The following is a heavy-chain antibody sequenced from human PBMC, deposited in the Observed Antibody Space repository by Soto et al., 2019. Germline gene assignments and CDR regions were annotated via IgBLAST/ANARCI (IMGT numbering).Heavy chain of an antibody. V-gene: IGHV1-69*02. CDR3: ARTMIRGVIRWFDP. Sequence: QVQLVQSGAEVKKPGSSVKVSCKASGGTFSSYTISWVRQAPGQGLEWMGRIIPILGLANYAQKFQGRVTITAGKSTSKAYLELGSLRSEDTAVCYCARTMIRGVIRWFDPWGQGTLVTVSS. CDR2: IIPILGLA. D-gene: IGHD3-10*01. CDR1: GGTFSSYT. J-gene: IGHJ5*02.